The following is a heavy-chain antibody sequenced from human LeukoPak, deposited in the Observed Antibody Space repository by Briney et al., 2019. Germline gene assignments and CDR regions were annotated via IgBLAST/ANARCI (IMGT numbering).Heavy chain of an antibody. CDR1: GFTFSSYW. CDR3: ARGGAYYYDSSGYYIPGY. J-gene: IGHJ4*02. CDR2: ISSDGSST. V-gene: IGHV3-74*01. D-gene: IGHD3-22*01. Sequence: PGGSLRLSCAASGFTFSSYWMHWVRQAPGKGLVWVSRISSDGSSTSYADSVKGRFTISRDNAKNTLYLQMNSLRAEDTAVYYCARGGAYYYDSSGYYIPGYWGQGTLVTVPS.